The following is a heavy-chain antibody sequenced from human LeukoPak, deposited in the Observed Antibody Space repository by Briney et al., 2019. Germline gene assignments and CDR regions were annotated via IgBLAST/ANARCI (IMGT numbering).Heavy chain of an antibody. CDR1: GFTFSSYA. V-gene: IGHV3-23*01. CDR3: AKAPVTTCSGAYCYPFDY. Sequence: GGSLRLSCAASGFTFSSYAMNWVRQAPGKGLEWVSAISVSGNTYHADSVKGRFTISRDSSKNTLYLQMNRLRAEDAAVYYCAKAPVTTCSGAYCYPFDYWGQGTLVTVSS. CDR2: ISVSGNT. J-gene: IGHJ4*02. D-gene: IGHD2-21*01.